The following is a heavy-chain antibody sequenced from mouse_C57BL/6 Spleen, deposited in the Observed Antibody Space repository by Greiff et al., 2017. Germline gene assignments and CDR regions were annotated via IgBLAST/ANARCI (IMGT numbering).Heavy chain of an antibody. J-gene: IGHJ4*01. Sequence: VQLQQSGPELVKPGASVKIPCKASGYTFTDYNMDWVKQSHGKSLEWIGDINPNNGGTIYNQKFKGKATLTVDKSSSTAYMELRSLTSEDTAVYYCARRDYGNYLYAMDYWGQGTSVTVSS. CDR3: ARRDYGNYLYAMDY. D-gene: IGHD2-1*01. CDR1: GYTFTDYN. V-gene: IGHV1-18*01. CDR2: INPNNGGT.